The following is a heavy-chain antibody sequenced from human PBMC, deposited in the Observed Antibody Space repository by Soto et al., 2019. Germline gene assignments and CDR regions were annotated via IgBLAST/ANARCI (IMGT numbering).Heavy chain of an antibody. J-gene: IGHJ3*02. CDR2: ISSSSSYT. CDR3: ARVQCSGGSCYKPYAFDI. V-gene: IGHV3-11*05. Sequence: PGGSQRLSSTAAGFNFSDYYMSWIRQAPGKGLEWVSYISSSSSYTNYADSVKGRFTISRDNAKNSLYLQMNSLRAEDTAVYYCARVQCSGGSCYKPYAFDIWGQGTMVTVSS. D-gene: IGHD2-15*01. CDR1: GFNFSDYY.